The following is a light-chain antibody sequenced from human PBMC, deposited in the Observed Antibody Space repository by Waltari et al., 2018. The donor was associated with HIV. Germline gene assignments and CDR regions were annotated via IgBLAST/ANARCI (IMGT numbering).Light chain of an antibody. Sequence: QSVLTQPPSVSGAPGQRVTIPCTGSSSNIGASHDVHWYQQLPGTAPHRLIYRNTMRPSGVPDRFSGSKSGTSASLAITGLRAEDEADYFCQSFDNGLSGVFGGGTKLTVL. CDR1: SSNIGASHD. CDR2: RNT. J-gene: IGLJ2*01. CDR3: QSFDNGLSGV. V-gene: IGLV1-40*01.